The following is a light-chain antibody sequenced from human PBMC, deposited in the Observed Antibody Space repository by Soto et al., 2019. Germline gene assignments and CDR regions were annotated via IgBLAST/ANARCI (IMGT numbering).Light chain of an antibody. Sequence: EIVLTQSPGTLSLSPGERATLSCRASQSVSGSYLAWYKQKPGQARRPLIYGASSRATGIPDRFSGSGSGTGCTLTISRLEPEDFAVYFCQQYGSSPLTFGQGTRLEI. J-gene: IGKJ5*01. CDR2: GAS. V-gene: IGKV3-20*01. CDR1: QSVSGSY. CDR3: QQYGSSPLT.